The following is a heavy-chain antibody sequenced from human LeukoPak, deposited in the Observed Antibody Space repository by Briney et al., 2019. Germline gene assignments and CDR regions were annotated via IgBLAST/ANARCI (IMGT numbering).Heavy chain of an antibody. J-gene: IGHJ2*01. Sequence: GGSLRLSCAASGLSVSSYNMHWVRQAPGGGLEWVSYISAGSGTMFSADSVKGRFTISRDNARESLFLQMNSLRAEDTAVYYCASDLGLRRMIWGRGTLVIVSS. CDR2: ISAGSGTM. CDR1: GLSVSSYN. V-gene: IGHV3-48*04. CDR3: ASDLGLRRMI.